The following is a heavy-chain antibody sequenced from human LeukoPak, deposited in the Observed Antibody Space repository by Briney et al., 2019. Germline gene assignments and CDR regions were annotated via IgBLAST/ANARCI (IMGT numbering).Heavy chain of an antibody. CDR2: IFPIFCTA. D-gene: IGHD2-2*01. Sequence: SVNVSCKSCGGTFSTYSISWVPQAPGKGLEWMGGIFPIFCTANNAQQFQGRVTNTADESTSTAYMELSSLRSEDTAVYYCATGDIVVVPAAMPHDYCYMDVWGKGTTVTISS. CDR3: ATGDIVVVPAAMPHDYCYMDV. V-gene: IGHV1-69*13. J-gene: IGHJ6*03. CDR1: GGTFSTYS.